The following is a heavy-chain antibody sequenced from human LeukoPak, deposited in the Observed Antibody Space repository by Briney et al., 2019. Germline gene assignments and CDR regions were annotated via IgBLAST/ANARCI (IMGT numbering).Heavy chain of an antibody. Sequence: SETLSLTCAVYGGSFSGYYWSWIRQPPGKGLEWIGEINHSGSTNYNPSLKSRVTISVDTSRNQFSLKLSSVTAADTAVYYCASFPALKFRRSSWYFDYWGQGTLVTVSS. CDR1: GGSFSGYY. CDR2: INHSGST. V-gene: IGHV4-34*01. D-gene: IGHD6-13*01. CDR3: ASFPALKFRRSSWYFDY. J-gene: IGHJ4*02.